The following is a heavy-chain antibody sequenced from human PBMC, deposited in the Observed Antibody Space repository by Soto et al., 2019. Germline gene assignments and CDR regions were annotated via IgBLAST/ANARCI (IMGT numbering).Heavy chain of an antibody. Sequence: QVQLVQSGAEVKKPGSSVKVSCKASGGTFSSYAISWVRQAPGQGLEWMGGIIPIFGTANYAQKFQGRVKITADEASSTAYLALSSLRSEATAVYYCASHTLTRIAAAGVYYDYGMDVWGQGNTVTVSS. V-gene: IGHV1-69*12. D-gene: IGHD6-13*01. J-gene: IGHJ6*02. CDR1: GGTFSSYA. CDR3: ASHTLTRIAAAGVYYDYGMDV. CDR2: IIPIFGTA.